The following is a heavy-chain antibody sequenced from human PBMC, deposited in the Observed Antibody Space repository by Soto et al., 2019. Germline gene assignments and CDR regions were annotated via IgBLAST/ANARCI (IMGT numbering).Heavy chain of an antibody. Sequence: SETLSLTCTVSGGSISNYYWSWIRQSAGKGLEWIGRIYFIGTANYNPSLKGRVTMSVDTSKNEISLNLNSVTAADTAIYYCVRDSEPRYFDNWFDPWGQGTQVTVSS. CDR2: IYFIGTA. CDR3: VRDSEPRYFDNWFDP. D-gene: IGHD3-9*01. J-gene: IGHJ5*02. CDR1: GGSISNYY. V-gene: IGHV4-4*07.